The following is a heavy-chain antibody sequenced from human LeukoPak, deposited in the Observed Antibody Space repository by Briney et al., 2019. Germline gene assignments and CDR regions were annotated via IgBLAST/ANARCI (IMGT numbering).Heavy chain of an antibody. CDR2: ISYDGSNK. CDR1: GFTFSSYG. Sequence: PGGSLRLSCAASGFTFSSYGMHWVRQAPGKGLEWVAVISYDGSNKYYADSVKGRFTISRDNSKNTLYLQMNSLRAEDTAVYYCAKDLTATYYYDSSGYVDYWGQGTLVTVSS. CDR3: AKDLTATYYYDSSGYVDY. D-gene: IGHD3-22*01. V-gene: IGHV3-30*18. J-gene: IGHJ4*02.